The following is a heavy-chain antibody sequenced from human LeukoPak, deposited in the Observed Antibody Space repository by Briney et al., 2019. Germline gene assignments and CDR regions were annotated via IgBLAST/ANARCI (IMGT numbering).Heavy chain of an antibody. V-gene: IGHV4-30-4*02. CDR1: GDSITSRDYY. D-gene: IGHD6-19*01. CDR2: IYYSGST. Sequence: SETLSLTCSVSGDSITSRDYYWSWIRQPPGKGLEWIGYIYYSGSTSYNPSLKSRVTISVDTSKNQFSLKLSSVTAADTAVYYCAREIAVAASDAFDIWGQGTMVTVSS. CDR3: AREIAVAASDAFDI. J-gene: IGHJ3*02.